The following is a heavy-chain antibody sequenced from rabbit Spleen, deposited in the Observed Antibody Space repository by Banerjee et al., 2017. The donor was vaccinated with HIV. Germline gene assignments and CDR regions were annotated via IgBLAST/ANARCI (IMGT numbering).Heavy chain of an antibody. V-gene: IGHV1S45*01. Sequence: QEQLEESGGDLVKPEGSLTLTCTVSGFDLSSYWICWVRQAPGKGLEWIACIWGGASDSTYYASWVNGRFTISRNTNQNTVDLKVTSLTAADTATYFCARDTATSFSTYGMDLWGQGTLVTVS. CDR3: ARDTATSFSTYGMDL. D-gene: IGHD1-1*01. CDR2: IWGGASDST. J-gene: IGHJ6*01. CDR1: GFDLSSYW.